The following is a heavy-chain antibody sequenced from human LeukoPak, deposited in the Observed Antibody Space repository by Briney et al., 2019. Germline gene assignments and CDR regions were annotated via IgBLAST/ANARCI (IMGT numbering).Heavy chain of an antibody. Sequence: PVGSLRLSCAASGFTFSDYAISWVRQVPGKGLEWVSTLSGSGTTTFYANSVKGRFTISRDSSKNTLYLQMNSLRAADTALYYCTKDYDTVGYYSSDYWGQGTLVTVSS. D-gene: IGHD3-22*01. J-gene: IGHJ4*02. CDR2: LSGSGTTT. V-gene: IGHV3-23*01. CDR1: GFTFSDYA. CDR3: TKDYDTVGYYSSDY.